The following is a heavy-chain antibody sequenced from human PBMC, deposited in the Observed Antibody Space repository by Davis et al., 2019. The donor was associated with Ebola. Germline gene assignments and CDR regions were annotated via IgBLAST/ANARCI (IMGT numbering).Heavy chain of an antibody. CDR2: IRSKANSYAT. V-gene: IGHV3-73*01. CDR3: TRMVRGVIIHNDY. D-gene: IGHD3-10*01. CDR1: GFTFSGSA. Sequence: GESLKISCAASGFTFSGSAMHWVRQASGKGLEWAGRIRSKANSYATAYAASVKGRFTISRDDSKNTAYLQMNSLKTEDTAVYYCTRMVRGVIIHNDYWGQGTLVTVSS. J-gene: IGHJ4*02.